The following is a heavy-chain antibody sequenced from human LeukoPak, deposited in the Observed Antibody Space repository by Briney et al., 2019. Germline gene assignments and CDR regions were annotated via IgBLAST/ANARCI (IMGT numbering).Heavy chain of an antibody. CDR1: GFTFSSYA. J-gene: IGHJ3*02. Sequence: GGSLRLSCAASGFTFSSYAMHWVRQAPGKGLEWVAVISYDGSDKYYADSVKGRFTISRDNSKNTLYLQMNSLRAEDTAVYYCAKVRPPSNWRDAFDIWGQGTMVTVSS. V-gene: IGHV3-30-3*01. CDR2: ISYDGSDK. D-gene: IGHD1-20*01. CDR3: AKVRPPSNWRDAFDI.